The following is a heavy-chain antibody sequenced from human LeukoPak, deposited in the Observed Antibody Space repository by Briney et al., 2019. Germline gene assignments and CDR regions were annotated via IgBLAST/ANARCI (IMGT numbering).Heavy chain of an antibody. CDR3: WGVYYLLSRDCSFDL. CDR1: GGSINSYY. D-gene: IGHD3-9*01. V-gene: IGHV4-4*07. Sequence: SETLSLTCTVSGGSINSYYWSWLRQPAGKGLEWMGRIENSGSTNYNASFKRRVTISVGESKNNFSLKQSYMTGADTAVFYCWGVYYLLSRDCSFDLWGCGTLVTVSS. J-gene: IGHJ2*01. CDR2: IENSGST.